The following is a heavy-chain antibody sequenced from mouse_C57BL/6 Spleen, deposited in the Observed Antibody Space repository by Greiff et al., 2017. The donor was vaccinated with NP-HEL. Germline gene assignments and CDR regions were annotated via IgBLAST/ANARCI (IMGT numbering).Heavy chain of an antibody. J-gene: IGHJ2*01. V-gene: IGHV5-17*01. CDR2: ISSGSSTI. CDR3: ARPNWDDYFDY. CDR1: GFTFTDYG. Sequence: EVKVVESGGGLVKPGGSLKLSCAASGFTFTDYGMHWVRQAPEKGLEWVAYISSGSSTIYYADTVKGRFTISRDNAKNTLFLQMTSLRSEDTAMYYCARPNWDDYFDYWGQGTTLTVSS. D-gene: IGHD4-1*01.